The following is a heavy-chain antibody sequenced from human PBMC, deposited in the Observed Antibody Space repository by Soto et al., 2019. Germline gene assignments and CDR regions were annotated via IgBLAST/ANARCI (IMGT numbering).Heavy chain of an antibody. CDR3: AKNGDFWSWGMDV. J-gene: IGHJ6*02. Sequence: GGSLRLSCAASGFTFSTYSITWVRQAPGKGLEWVAIISSSGDGTYYVDSVKGRFTISRDNSRNTLNLQMNSLRAEDTAVYYCAKNGDFWSWGMDVWGQGTTVTFYS. CDR1: GFTFSTYS. CDR2: ISSSGDGT. D-gene: IGHD3-3*01. V-gene: IGHV3-23*01.